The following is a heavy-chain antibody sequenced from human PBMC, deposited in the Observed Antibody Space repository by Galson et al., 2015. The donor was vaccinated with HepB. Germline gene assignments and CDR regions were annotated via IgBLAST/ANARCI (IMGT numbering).Heavy chain of an antibody. J-gene: IGHJ4*02. CDR1: GFTFDNYA. CDR2: ITSNGLGT. V-gene: IGHV3-23*01. CDR3: VKEAYASAAD. Sequence: SLRLSCAASGFTFDNYAMNWVRQAPEKGLEWVSTITSNGLGTYYADSVKGRFTISRDISMSTLYLQMDSLRAGDTAIYYCVKEAYASAADWGQGTLVTVSS. D-gene: IGHD3-10*01.